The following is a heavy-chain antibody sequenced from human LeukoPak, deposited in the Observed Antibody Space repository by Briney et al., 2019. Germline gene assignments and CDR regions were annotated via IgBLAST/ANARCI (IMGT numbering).Heavy chain of an antibody. J-gene: IGHJ6*02. CDR1: GFTFSTYA. Sequence: PGGSLRLSCAASGFTFSTYAMTWVRQAPGKGLEWVSTISGSGDNTYYTDSVKGRSTISRDNSKNTLYLQMNSLRVEDTAVYYCATRQYSSGYYGMDVRGQGTTVTVSS. V-gene: IGHV3-23*01. CDR2: ISGSGDNT. CDR3: ATRQYSSGYYGMDV. D-gene: IGHD6-19*01.